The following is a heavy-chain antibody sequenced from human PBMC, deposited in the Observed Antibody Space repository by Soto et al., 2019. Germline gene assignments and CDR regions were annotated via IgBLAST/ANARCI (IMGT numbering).Heavy chain of an antibody. Sequence: SETLSLTCTVSGGSISSYYWSWIRQPPGKGLEWIGYIYYSGSTNYNPSLKSRVTISVDTSKNQFSLKLSSVTAADTAVYYCARGHYYGSGSYRASYYYYGMDVWGQGTTVTVSS. J-gene: IGHJ6*02. D-gene: IGHD3-10*01. CDR1: GGSISSYY. V-gene: IGHV4-59*08. CDR2: IYYSGST. CDR3: ARGHYYGSGSYRASYYYYGMDV.